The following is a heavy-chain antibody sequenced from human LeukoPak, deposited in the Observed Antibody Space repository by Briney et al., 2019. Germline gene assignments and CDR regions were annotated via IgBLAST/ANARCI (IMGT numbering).Heavy chain of an antibody. CDR3: ARDQRGYSGYDLGRYYFDY. Sequence: GGSLRLSCAASGFTFSSYWMSWVRQAPGKGLEWVANIKQDGSEKYYVDSVKGRFTISRDNAKNSLYLQMNSLRAEDTAVYYCARDQRGYSGYDLGRYYFDYWGQGTLGTVSS. D-gene: IGHD5-12*01. V-gene: IGHV3-7*03. CDR1: GFTFSSYW. CDR2: IKQDGSEK. J-gene: IGHJ4*02.